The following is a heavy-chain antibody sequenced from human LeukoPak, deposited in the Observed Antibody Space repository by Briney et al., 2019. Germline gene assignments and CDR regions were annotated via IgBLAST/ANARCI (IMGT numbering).Heavy chain of an antibody. CDR3: AKFASVGTFGY. CDR1: GFTFSSYA. CDR2: ISGSGGST. Sequence: GGALRLSCADSGFTFSSYAMSWVRQAPGKGLEWVSAISGSGGSTYYADSVKGRFTISRDNSKNTPYLQMNSLRAEDTAVYYCAKFASVGTFGYWGQGTLVTVSS. V-gene: IGHV3-23*01. D-gene: IGHD3-10*01. J-gene: IGHJ4*02.